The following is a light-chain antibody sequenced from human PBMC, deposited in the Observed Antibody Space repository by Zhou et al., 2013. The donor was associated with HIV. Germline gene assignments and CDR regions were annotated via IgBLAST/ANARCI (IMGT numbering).Light chain of an antibody. CDR2: GAS. CDR3: QQRNSWPIT. CDR1: ESISRN. Sequence: IVLTQSPVTLYVSPGGRATLSCRASESISRNLAWYQHRSGQPPRLLIYGASSRATGVPARFVGSGSGTEFTLTINSLQSEDFAVYYCQQRNSWPITFGQGTRLEIK. J-gene: IGKJ5*01. V-gene: IGKV3-15*01.